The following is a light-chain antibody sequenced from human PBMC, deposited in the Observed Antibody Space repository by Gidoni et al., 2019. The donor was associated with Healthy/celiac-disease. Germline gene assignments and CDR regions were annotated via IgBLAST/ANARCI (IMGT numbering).Light chain of an antibody. V-gene: IGKV2-28*01. Sequence: DIVRTQSTLSLPVTPGEPASISCRSSQSLLHSNGYNYLDWYLQKPGQLPQLLIYLGSNRASGVLDRFSGSVSGTDFTLKTSRVEAEDVGVSFCMQALQTPHTFXQXTRLEIK. J-gene: IGKJ5*01. CDR3: MQALQTPHT. CDR1: QSLLHSNGYNY. CDR2: LGS.